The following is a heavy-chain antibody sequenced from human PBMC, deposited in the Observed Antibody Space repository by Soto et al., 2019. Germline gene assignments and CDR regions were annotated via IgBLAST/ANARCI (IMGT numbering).Heavy chain of an antibody. D-gene: IGHD3-3*01. CDR1: GFTFSSYA. V-gene: IGHV3-23*01. CDR2: ISGSGGST. Sequence: GGSLRLSCAASGFTFSSYAMSWVRQAPGKGLEWVSAISGSGGSTYYADSVKGRFTISRDNSKNTLYLQMNSLRAEDTAVYYCAKDNEGLATYDFWSGYPSGFDYWGQGTLVTVSS. J-gene: IGHJ4*02. CDR3: AKDNEGLATYDFWSGYPSGFDY.